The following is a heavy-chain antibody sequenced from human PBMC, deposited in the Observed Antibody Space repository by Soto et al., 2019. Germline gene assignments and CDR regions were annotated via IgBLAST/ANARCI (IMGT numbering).Heavy chain of an antibody. CDR2: INAGNGNT. Sequence: EASVKVSCKASGYTFTSYAMHWVRQAPGQRLEWMGWINAGNGNTKYSQKFQGRVTITRDTSASTAYMELSSLRSEDTAVYYCARVSLSHYYDSSGYYYADAFDIWGQGTMVTVS. D-gene: IGHD3-22*01. CDR1: GYTFTSYA. J-gene: IGHJ3*02. V-gene: IGHV1-3*01. CDR3: ARVSLSHYYDSSGYYYADAFDI.